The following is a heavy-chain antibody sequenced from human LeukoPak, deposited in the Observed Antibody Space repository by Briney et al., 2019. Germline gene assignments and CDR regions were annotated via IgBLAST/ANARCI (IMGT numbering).Heavy chain of an antibody. Sequence: GASVKVSCKTSGYTFTGNYIHWLRHAPGHGLEWRGWINPDSGDTSYAQKFQGRVTMTRETSISTAYMELNSLRSENTAVYYCARDLRRGWSRDGYIPFVHWDGGTVVSDSS. D-gene: IGHD5-24*01. CDR1: GYTFTGNY. V-gene: IGHV1-2*02. CDR3: ARDLRRGWSRDGYIPFVH. CDR2: INPDSGDT. J-gene: IGHJ4*02.